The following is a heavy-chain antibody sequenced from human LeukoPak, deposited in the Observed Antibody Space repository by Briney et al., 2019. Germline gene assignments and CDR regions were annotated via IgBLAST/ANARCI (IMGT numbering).Heavy chain of an antibody. CDR3: ARERILTGRRDAFDI. CDR2: IYSGGST. V-gene: IGHV3-66*01. J-gene: IGHJ3*02. Sequence: GGSLRLSCAASGFTVSSNYMSWVRQAPGKGLAWVSVIYSGGSTYYADSVKGRFTISRDNSKNTPYLQMNSLRAEDTAVYYCARERILTGRRDAFDIWGQGTMVTVSS. D-gene: IGHD3-9*01. CDR1: GFTVSSNY.